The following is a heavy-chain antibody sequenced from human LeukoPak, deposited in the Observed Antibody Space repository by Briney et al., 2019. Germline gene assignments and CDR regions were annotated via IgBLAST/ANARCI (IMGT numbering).Heavy chain of an antibody. J-gene: IGHJ4*02. CDR2: IKSKTDGGTT. CDR1: GFTFMNVY. Sequence: GGSLRLSCAASGFTFMNVYMSWARQAPGKGLEWVGRIKSKTDGGTTEYAAPVKGRFTISRDDSKDTLYLQMNSLKTEDTAVYYCSTGYTCSNRPVYWGRGTLVTVSS. D-gene: IGHD5-18*01. V-gene: IGHV3-15*01. CDR3: STGYTCSNRPVY.